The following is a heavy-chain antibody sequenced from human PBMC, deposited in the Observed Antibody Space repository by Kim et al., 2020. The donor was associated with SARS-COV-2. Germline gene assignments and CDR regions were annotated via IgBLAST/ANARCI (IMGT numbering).Heavy chain of an antibody. V-gene: IGHV3-9*01. CDR2: ISWNSGSI. Sequence: GGSLRLSCAASGFTFGDYAMHWVRQAPGKGLEWVSGISWNSGSIGYADSVKGRFTISRDNAKNSLYLQMNSLRAEDTALYYCAKDIYGVTVGAVAVDYWGQGTLVTVSS. J-gene: IGHJ4*02. CDR1: GFTFGDYA. D-gene: IGHD6-19*01. CDR3: AKDIYGVTVGAVAVDY.